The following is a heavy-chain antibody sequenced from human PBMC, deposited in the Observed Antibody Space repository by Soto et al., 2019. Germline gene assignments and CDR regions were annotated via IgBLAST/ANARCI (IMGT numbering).Heavy chain of an antibody. Sequence: GGSLRLSCAASGFTFSSYWMHWVRQAPGKGLVWVSRINSDGSSTLCADSVKGRFTISRDNAKYTLYLQMKSLRAADTALYYCAHTGKIFGVVIHWGQGILHTVSS. V-gene: IGHV3-74*01. CDR1: GFTFSSYW. CDR2: INSDGSST. J-gene: IGHJ4*02. CDR3: AHTGKIFGVVIH. D-gene: IGHD3-3*01.